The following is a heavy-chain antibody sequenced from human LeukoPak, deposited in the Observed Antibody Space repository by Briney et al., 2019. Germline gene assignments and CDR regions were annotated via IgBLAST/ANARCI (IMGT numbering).Heavy chain of an antibody. CDR2: IYYSGST. J-gene: IGHJ2*01. Sequence: SETLSLTCTVSGGSISSSSYYWGWIRQPPGKGLEWIGSIYYSGSTYYNPSLKSRVTISVDTSKNQFSLKLSSVTAADTAVYYCARVYYSSSYDYWYFDLWGRGTLVTVST. D-gene: IGHD6-13*01. CDR1: GGSISSSSYY. V-gene: IGHV4-39*07. CDR3: ARVYYSSSYDYWYFDL.